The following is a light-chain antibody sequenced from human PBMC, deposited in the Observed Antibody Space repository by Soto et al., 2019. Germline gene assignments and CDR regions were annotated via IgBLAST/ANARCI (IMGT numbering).Light chain of an antibody. CDR1: QSISSS. V-gene: IGKV1-39*01. CDR3: QQSYSSRP. CDR2: TAS. J-gene: IGKJ1*01. Sequence: DIQMTQSPSSLSASVGDRVTITCRASQSISSSLNWYQQKPGKAPKLLIYTASSLQSGVPSRFSGSGSGTDFTLTISSLQPEDFATYYCQQSYSSRPFGQGTKVEIK.